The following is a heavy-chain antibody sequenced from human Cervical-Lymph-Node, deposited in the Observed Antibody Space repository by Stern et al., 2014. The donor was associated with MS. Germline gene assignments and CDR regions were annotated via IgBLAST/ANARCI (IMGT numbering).Heavy chain of an antibody. CDR1: GVSFSNYY. Sequence: QVQLQQWGAGLLRPSETLSLTCAVSGVSFSNYYWSWIRQPPGKRPEWVGAINQWGNPNYNPSPRGRVTLPVDASKNQFSLNLPSVTAADTAVYYCALPEHSWGQGSLVTVTS. CDR2: INQWGNP. V-gene: IGHV4-34*01. CDR3: ALPEHS. J-gene: IGHJ4*02.